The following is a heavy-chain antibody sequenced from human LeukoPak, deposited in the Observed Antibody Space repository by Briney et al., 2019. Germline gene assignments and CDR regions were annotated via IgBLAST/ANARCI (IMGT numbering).Heavy chain of an antibody. CDR2: IYSGGST. Sequence: GGSLRLSCAASGFTVSSNYMSWVRQAPGKGLEWVSVIYSGGSTYYADSVKGRFTISRDNSKNTLYLQMNSLRAEDTAVYYCARDSLYYYYYGMDVWGQGTTVTVSS. J-gene: IGHJ6*02. CDR1: GFTVSSNY. CDR3: ARDSLYYYYYGMDV. V-gene: IGHV3-53*01.